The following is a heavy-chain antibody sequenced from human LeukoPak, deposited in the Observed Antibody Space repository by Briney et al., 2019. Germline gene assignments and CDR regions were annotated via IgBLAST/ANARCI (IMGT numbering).Heavy chain of an antibody. V-gene: IGHV1-24*01. CDR2: FDPEDGET. CDR1: GYTLTELS. J-gene: IGHJ6*04. D-gene: IGHD3-10*01. CDR3: ATTSTVRGVYYYYYYGMDV. Sequence: ASVKVSCKVSGYTLTELSMHWVRQAPGKGLEWMGGFDPEDGETIYAQKFQGRVTMTEDTSTDTAYTELSSLRSEDTAVYYCATTSTVRGVYYYYYYGMDVWGKGTTVIVSS.